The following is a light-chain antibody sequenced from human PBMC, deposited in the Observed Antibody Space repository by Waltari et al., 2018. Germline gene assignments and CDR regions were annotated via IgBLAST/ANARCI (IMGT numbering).Light chain of an antibody. V-gene: IGKV3-20*01. Sequence: EIVLTQSPGTLSLSPGERATLSCRASQSVSRSLACYQQKPGQAPRLLIYGASSRATGVPDRFSGSGSGTDFSLTISRLEPEDFAVYYYQHYVRLPVSFGQGTKVEIK. CDR3: QHYVRLPVS. CDR1: QSVSRS. CDR2: GAS. J-gene: IGKJ1*01.